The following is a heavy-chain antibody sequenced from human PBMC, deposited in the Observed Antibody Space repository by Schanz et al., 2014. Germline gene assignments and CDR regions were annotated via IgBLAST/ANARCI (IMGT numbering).Heavy chain of an antibody. V-gene: IGHV3-30*02. J-gene: IGHJ4*02. CDR2: IRNDGSNK. Sequence: QVQLVESGGGVVQPGRSLRLSCAASGLTFSSYGMYWVRQAPGKGLEWVAFIRNDGSNKYYADSVKGRFTISRDNSKNTVYLQMNSLRPEDTAVYYCAKYGGELGVSFEYWGQGTLVTVSS. D-gene: IGHD7-27*01. CDR3: AKYGGELGVSFEY. CDR1: GLTFSSYG.